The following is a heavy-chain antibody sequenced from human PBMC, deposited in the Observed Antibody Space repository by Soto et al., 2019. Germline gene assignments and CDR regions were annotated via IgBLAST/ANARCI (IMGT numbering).Heavy chain of an antibody. CDR2: ISGSGGAT. J-gene: IGHJ5*02. D-gene: IGHD1-1*01. V-gene: IGHV3-23*01. CDR1: GFTFSSSA. Sequence: PGGSLRLSCAASGFTFSSSAMSWVRQAPGKGLEWVSAISGSGGATFYADSVKGRFTISRDNSKNTMYLQMNSLRAEDTAVYYCVKEKAYKTPDNWFDPRGQGTLVTGSS. CDR3: VKEKAYKTPDNWFDP.